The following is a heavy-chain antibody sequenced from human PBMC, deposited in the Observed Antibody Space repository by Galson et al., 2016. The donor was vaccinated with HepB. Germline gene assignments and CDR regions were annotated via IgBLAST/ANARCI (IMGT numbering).Heavy chain of an antibody. V-gene: IGHV3-64*04. CDR1: GFTFRSYA. D-gene: IGHD3-16*01. CDR3: GKGVFWGRTGVPGVIWGGSTTLSRDAQKYSLQPQMNSVRPEESAVYYCVKAMWRGWTGVAVDR. J-gene: IGHJ4*01. CDR2: ITANGETT. Sequence: SLSLSCAVSGFTFRSYAMHWARQAPGKGLEYVSTITANGETTSYADSIEGRFTISRANSKNTLYLPMNRVRPEDPYVYYCGKGVFWGRTGVPGVIWGGSTTLSRDAQKYSLQPQMNSVRPEESAVYYCVKAMWRGWTGVAVDRWGQGTLVTVSS.